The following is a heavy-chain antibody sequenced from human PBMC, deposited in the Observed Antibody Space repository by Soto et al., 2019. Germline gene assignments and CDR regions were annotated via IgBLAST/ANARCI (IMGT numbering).Heavy chain of an antibody. CDR3: ARAERYYDFWSGYRTYCYYMDV. Sequence: ASVKVSCKASGYTFTSYDINWVRQATGQGLEWMGWMNPNSGNTGYAQKFQGRVTMTRNTSISTAYMELSSLRSEDTAVYYCARAERYYDFWSGYRTYCYYMDVWGKGTTVTVSS. CDR2: MNPNSGNT. CDR1: GYTFTSYD. J-gene: IGHJ6*03. D-gene: IGHD3-3*01. V-gene: IGHV1-8*01.